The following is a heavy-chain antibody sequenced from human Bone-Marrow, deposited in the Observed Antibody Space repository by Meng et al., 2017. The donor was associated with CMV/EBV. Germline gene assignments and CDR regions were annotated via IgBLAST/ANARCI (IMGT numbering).Heavy chain of an antibody. CDR2: INPNNGDT. V-gene: IGHV1-2*02. J-gene: IGHJ4*02. CDR1: GYRFSAYY. CDR3: ARDSFHLVDY. D-gene: IGHD2-8*02. Sequence: DSCKASGYRFSAYYIHWVRQAPGQGLEWMGWINPNNGDTKYAQRFQGSVTMTRDTSVTTAYMEVSRLKSDDTAIYYCARDSFHLVDYWGQGTLVTVSS.